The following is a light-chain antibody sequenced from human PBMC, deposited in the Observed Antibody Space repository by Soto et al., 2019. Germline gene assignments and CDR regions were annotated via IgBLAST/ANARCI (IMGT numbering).Light chain of an antibody. J-gene: IGKJ2*01. CDR1: QSVSSY. Sequence: EIVLTQSPATLSLSPGERATLSCRASQSVSSYLAWYQQQPGQAPRLLIYDASNRATGIPARFSGSGSGTDFTLTISRLEPEDFAVYYCQQRSNWPPKYTFGQGTKLEIK. CDR3: QQRSNWPPKYT. V-gene: IGKV3-11*01. CDR2: DAS.